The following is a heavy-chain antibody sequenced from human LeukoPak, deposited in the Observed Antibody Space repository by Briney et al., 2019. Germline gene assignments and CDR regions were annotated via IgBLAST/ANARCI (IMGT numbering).Heavy chain of an antibody. CDR1: GFAFSSYG. Sequence: PGGSLRLSCAASGFAFSSYGMHWVRQAPGKGLEWVAVISYDGSNKYYADSVKGRFTISRDNSKNTLYLQMNSLRAEDTAVYYCAKDAYYYDSSGYYELDYYYYYGMDVWGQGTTVTVSS. V-gene: IGHV3-30*18. D-gene: IGHD3-22*01. CDR3: AKDAYYYDSSGYYELDYYYYYGMDV. J-gene: IGHJ6*02. CDR2: ISYDGSNK.